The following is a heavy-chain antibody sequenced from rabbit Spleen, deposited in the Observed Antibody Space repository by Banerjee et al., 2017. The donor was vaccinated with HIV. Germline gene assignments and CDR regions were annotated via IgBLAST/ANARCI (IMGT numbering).Heavy chain of an antibody. CDR1: GFDFSTYG. CDR2: IVPIFGVT. J-gene: IGHJ4*01. CDR3: VRGASSSGYYSL. V-gene: IGHV1S47*01. D-gene: IGHD1-1*01. Sequence: QEQVVESGGGLVQPGGSLKLSCKASGFDFSTYGVSWVRQVPGKGLEWIGYIVPIFGVTYYANWVNGRFTISSHNAQNTLYLQLNSLTAADTATYFCVRGASSSGYYSLWGPGTLVTVS.